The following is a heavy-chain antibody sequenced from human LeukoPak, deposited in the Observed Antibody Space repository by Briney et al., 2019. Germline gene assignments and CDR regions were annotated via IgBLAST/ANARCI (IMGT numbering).Heavy chain of an antibody. V-gene: IGHV3-30*18. CDR3: AKSQEEYYFDY. CDR1: GFTFSSYG. CDR2: ISYDGSNK. Sequence: GGPLRLSCAASGFTFSSYGMHWVRQAPGKGLEWVAVISYDGSNKYYADSVKGRFTISRDNSKNTLYLQMNSLRAEDTAVYYCAKSQEEYYFDYWGQGTLVTVSS. J-gene: IGHJ4*02.